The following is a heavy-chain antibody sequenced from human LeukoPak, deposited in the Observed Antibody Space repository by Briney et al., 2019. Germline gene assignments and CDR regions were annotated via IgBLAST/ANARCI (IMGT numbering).Heavy chain of an antibody. D-gene: IGHD2-21*01. CDR1: GDSVASNRAA. CDR2: TFYRSQWST. CDR3: ARVAFEVVPV. Sequence: SQTLSLTCGISGDSVASNRAAWSWIRQSPSGRLEWLARTFYRSQWSTDYAVSVRGRATINVDTSQNNFSLHLNSVTPEDTAIYYCARVAFEVVPVWGQGTLVTVSS. J-gene: IGHJ4*02. V-gene: IGHV6-1*01.